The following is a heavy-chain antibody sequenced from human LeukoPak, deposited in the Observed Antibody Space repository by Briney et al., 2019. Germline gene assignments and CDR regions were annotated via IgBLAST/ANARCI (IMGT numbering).Heavy chain of an antibody. CDR3: TLYYDFWSGLYYFDY. V-gene: IGHV3-49*04. D-gene: IGHD3-3*01. CDR1: GFTFGDYA. Sequence: GGSLRLSCTASGFTFGDYAMSWVRQAPGKGLERVGFIRSKAYGGTTEYAASVKGRFTISRDDSKSIAYLQMNSLKTEDTAVYYCTLYYDFWSGLYYFDYWGQGTLVTVSS. CDR2: IRSKAYGGTT. J-gene: IGHJ4*02.